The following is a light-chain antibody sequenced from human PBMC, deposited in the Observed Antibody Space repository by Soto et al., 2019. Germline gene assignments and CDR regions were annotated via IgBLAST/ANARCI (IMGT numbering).Light chain of an antibody. CDR1: QSVSSN. CDR2: GAS. V-gene: IGKV3-15*01. Sequence: EIVMTQSPATLSVSPGERATLSCRASQSVSSNLAWYQQKPGQAPRLLIYGASTKATGIPARFSGSGSETEFTLTISRLQSEDFAVYYCQQYNNWPPWTFGQGTKVAIK. CDR3: QQYNNWPPWT. J-gene: IGKJ1*01.